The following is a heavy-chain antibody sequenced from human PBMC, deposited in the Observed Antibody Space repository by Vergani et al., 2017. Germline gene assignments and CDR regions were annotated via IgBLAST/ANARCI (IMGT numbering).Heavy chain of an antibody. Sequence: EVQLLESGGGLVQPGGSLRLSCAASGFTFSSYAMSWVRQAPGKGLEWVSVIYSGGSTYYADSVKGRFTISRDNSKNTLYLQMNSLRAEDTAVYYCARVVGSRSYDFWSGYYGYYMDVWGKGTTVTVSS. CDR2: IYSGGST. CDR3: ARVVGSRSYDFWSGYYGYYMDV. CDR1: GFTFSSYA. V-gene: IGHV3-23*03. J-gene: IGHJ6*03. D-gene: IGHD3-3*01.